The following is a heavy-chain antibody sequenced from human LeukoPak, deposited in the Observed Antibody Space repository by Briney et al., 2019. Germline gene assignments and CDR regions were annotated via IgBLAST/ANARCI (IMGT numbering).Heavy chain of an antibody. CDR3: ARGPDYFDASGFYPFYFDY. D-gene: IGHD3-22*01. Sequence: GGSLRLSCAASGFTFSDYSMNWVRQAPGKGLEWVSSISSSSYIYYADSVKGRFTISRDNAKISLYLQMDSLRAEDTAVYYCARGPDYFDASGFYPFYFDYWGQGTLVTVSS. J-gene: IGHJ4*02. V-gene: IGHV3-21*01. CDR2: ISSSSYI. CDR1: GFTFSDYS.